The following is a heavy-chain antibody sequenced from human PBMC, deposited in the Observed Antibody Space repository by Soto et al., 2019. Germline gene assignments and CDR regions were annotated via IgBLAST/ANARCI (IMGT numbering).Heavy chain of an antibody. D-gene: IGHD2-21*02. J-gene: IGHJ4*02. V-gene: IGHV3-74*01. Sequence: GGSLRLSCAASGFTFSSYWMHWVRQAPGKGLVWVSRINSDGSSTSYADSVKGRFTISRDNAKNTLYLQMNSLRAEDTAVYYCARVWDCGGDCSNNHHDYWGQGTLVTVSS. CDR1: GFTFSSYW. CDR3: ARVWDCGGDCSNNHHDY. CDR2: INSDGSST.